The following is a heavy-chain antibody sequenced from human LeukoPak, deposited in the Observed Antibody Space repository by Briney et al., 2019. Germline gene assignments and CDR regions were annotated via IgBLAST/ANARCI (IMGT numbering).Heavy chain of an antibody. CDR1: GGSISSSSYY. D-gene: IGHD3-3*01. Sequence: SETLSLTCTVSGGSISSSSYYWGWVRQSPGKGLEWIGDVYHNGATFGNPSLKSRLSISVDTSKNQFSLNLSSVTAADTAVYYCASRGHYTYYFDFWGQGTLVTVSS. CDR2: VYHNGAT. V-gene: IGHV4-39*07. J-gene: IGHJ4*02. CDR3: ASRGHYTYYFDF.